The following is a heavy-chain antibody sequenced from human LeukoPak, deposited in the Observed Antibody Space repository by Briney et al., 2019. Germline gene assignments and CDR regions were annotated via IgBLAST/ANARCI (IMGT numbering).Heavy chain of an antibody. CDR1: GFTFSSYA. D-gene: IGHD6-19*01. V-gene: IGHV3-23*01. J-gene: IGHJ4*02. CDR3: AKDLSSSGFRIDY. Sequence: GGSLILSCTASGFTFSSYALNWVRRDPGKGLEWFSGIGAGGTFTYYADSVKGRFTISRDNSKNTLYMQMNSLRAGDTAVYYCAKDLSSSGFRIDYWGQGTLVTVSS. CDR2: IGAGGTFT.